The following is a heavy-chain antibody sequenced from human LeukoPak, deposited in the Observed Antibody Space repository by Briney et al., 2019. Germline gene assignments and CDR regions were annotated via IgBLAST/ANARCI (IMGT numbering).Heavy chain of an antibody. CDR1: GGSISGYY. V-gene: IGHV4-4*07. J-gene: IGHJ5*02. CDR2: IYTSGST. CDR3: ARASPTTNKGAYGWFDP. D-gene: IGHD1-14*01. Sequence: SETLSLTCTVSGGSISGYYWSWIRRPAWKGLEWIGRIYTSGSTNYNPSPKSRVTMSVDTSKNQFSLKLSSVTAADTAVYYCARASPTTNKGAYGWFDPWGQGTLVTVSS.